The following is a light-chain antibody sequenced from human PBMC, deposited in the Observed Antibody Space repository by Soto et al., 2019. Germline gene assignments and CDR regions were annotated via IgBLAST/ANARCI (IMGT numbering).Light chain of an antibody. Sequence: DIQMTQSPSTLYASVRDRVSITCRASQRVDRYLAWYQQKPGKAPKLLIYDASSLEGGVPSRFSGSGSGTEFTLTISGLQPDDFATYYCQQYNSFSWTFGQGTKVDIK. CDR3: QQYNSFSWT. CDR2: DAS. V-gene: IGKV1-5*01. J-gene: IGKJ1*01. CDR1: QRVDRY.